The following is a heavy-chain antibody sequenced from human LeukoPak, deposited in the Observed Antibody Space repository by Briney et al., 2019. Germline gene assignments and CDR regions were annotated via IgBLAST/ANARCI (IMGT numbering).Heavy chain of an antibody. CDR1: GGTFSSYA. D-gene: IGHD5-12*01. Sequence: GSSVKVSCKASGGTFSSYAISWVRQAPGQGLEWMGWISAYNGNTNYAQKLQGRVTMTTDTSTSTAYMELRSLRSDDTAVYYCARDLLPGYDKNYFDYWGQGTLVTVSS. CDR2: ISAYNGNT. J-gene: IGHJ4*02. CDR3: ARDLLPGYDKNYFDY. V-gene: IGHV1-18*01.